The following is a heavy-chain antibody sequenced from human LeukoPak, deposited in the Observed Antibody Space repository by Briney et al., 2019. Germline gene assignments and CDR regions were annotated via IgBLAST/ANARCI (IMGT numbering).Heavy chain of an antibody. V-gene: IGHV3-30-3*01. Sequence: GGSLRLSCEVSGFTFRSYAMHWVRQAPGKGLEWLAVISYDEVNEYYADSVKGRFTISRDNSKNTLFLQMNSLRPEDTAVYYCARDPTIAFVRGLIPRTWFDTWGQGTLVTVS. D-gene: IGHD3-10*01. CDR1: GFTFRSYA. J-gene: IGHJ5*02. CDR3: ARDPTIAFVRGLIPRTWFDT. CDR2: ISYDEVNE.